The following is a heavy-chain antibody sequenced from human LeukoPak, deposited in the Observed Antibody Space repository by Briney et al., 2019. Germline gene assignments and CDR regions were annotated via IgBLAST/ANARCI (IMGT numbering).Heavy chain of an antibody. V-gene: IGHV4-39*01. CDR1: SGSISSSSYY. CDR2: IYYSGST. D-gene: IGHD1-26*01. CDR3: ASLRERSYYARGFDY. J-gene: IGHJ4*02. Sequence: SETLSLTCTVSSGSISSSSYYWGWIRQPPGKGLKWIGSIYYSGSTCYNPSLKSRVTISVDTSKNQFSLKLSSVTAADTAVYYCASLRERSYYARGFDYWGQGTLVTVSS.